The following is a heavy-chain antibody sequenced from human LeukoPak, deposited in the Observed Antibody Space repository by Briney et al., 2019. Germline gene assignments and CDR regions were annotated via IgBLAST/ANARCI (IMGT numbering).Heavy chain of an antibody. CDR3: GAGDSSGYYEAIS. CDR2: IKQDGSEK. V-gene: IGHV3-7*01. J-gene: IGHJ5*02. D-gene: IGHD3-22*01. Sequence: GGSLRLSCAASGFTFSSYWMSWVRQAPGKGLEWVANIKQDGSEKYYVDSVKGRFTISRDNAKNSLYLQMNSLRAEDTAVYYCGAGDSSGYYEAISWGQGTLVTVSS. CDR1: GFTFSSYW.